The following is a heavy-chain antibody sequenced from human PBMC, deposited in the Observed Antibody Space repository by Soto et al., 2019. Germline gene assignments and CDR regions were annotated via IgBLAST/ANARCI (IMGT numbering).Heavy chain of an antibody. V-gene: IGHV4-34*01. J-gene: IGHJ4*02. CDR1: GGSFSGYY. D-gene: IGHD4-4*01. CDR2: INHSGST. Sequence: QVQLQQWGAGLLKPSETLSLTCAVYGGSFSGYYWSWIRQPPGKGLEWIGEINHSGSTNYNPSLKSRVTISVDTSKNQFSLKLSSVTAADTAAYYCARRRNLDYWGQGTLVTVSS. CDR3: ARRRNLDY.